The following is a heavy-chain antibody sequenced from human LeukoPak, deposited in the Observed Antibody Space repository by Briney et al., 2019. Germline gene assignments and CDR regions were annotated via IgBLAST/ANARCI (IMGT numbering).Heavy chain of an antibody. J-gene: IGHJ3*02. V-gene: IGHV1-2*02. D-gene: IGHD6-13*01. CDR3: ARAGIAAAVGGVDI. CDR1: GYTFTGYY. Sequence: ASVKVSCKASGYTFTGYYMHWVRQAPGQGLEWMGWINPNSGGTNYAQKFQGRVTMTRDTSISTAYMELSRLRSDDTAVYYCARAGIAAAVGGVDIXGQGTMVTVSS. CDR2: INPNSGGT.